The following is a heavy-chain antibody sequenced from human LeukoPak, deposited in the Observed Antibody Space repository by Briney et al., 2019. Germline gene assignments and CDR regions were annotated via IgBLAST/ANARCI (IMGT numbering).Heavy chain of an antibody. V-gene: IGHV3-20*04. CDR2: INWNGGST. CDR1: GFTFDDYG. D-gene: IGHD3-9*01. J-gene: IGHJ4*02. Sequence: PGGSLRLSCAASGFTFDDYGMSWVRQAPGKGLEWVSGINWNGGSTGYADSVKGRFTISRDNAKNSLYLQMNSLRAEDTALYYCARDLRRYVDRDYFDYWGQGTLATVSS. CDR3: ARDLRRYVDRDYFDY.